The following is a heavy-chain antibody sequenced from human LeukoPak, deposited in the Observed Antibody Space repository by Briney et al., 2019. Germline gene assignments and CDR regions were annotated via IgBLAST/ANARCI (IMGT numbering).Heavy chain of an antibody. D-gene: IGHD3-10*01. CDR1: GGTFSSYA. CDR3: ARYMVRGVVRFDY. V-gene: IGHV1-69*13. J-gene: IGHJ4*02. Sequence: SVKVSCKASGGTFSSYAISWVRQAPGQGLEWMGGIIPIFGTANYAQKFQGRVTITADESTSTAYMELSSLRSEDTAVYYCARYMVRGVVRFDYWGQGTLVTVSS. CDR2: IIPIFGTA.